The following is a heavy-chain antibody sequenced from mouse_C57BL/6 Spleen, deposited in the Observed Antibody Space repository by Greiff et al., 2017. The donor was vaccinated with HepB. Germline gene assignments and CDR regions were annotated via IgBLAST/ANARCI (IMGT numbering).Heavy chain of an antibody. CDR2: IYPGSGST. J-gene: IGHJ4*01. CDR1: GYTFTSYW. CDR3: ARSISSYDYYAMDY. V-gene: IGHV1-55*01. D-gene: IGHD1-1*01. Sequence: VQLQQPGAELVKPGASVKMSCKASGYTFTSYWITWVKQRPGQGLEWIGDIYPGSGSTNYNEKFKSKATLTVDTSSSTAYMQLSSLTSEDSAVYYCARSISSYDYYAMDYWGQGTSVTVSS.